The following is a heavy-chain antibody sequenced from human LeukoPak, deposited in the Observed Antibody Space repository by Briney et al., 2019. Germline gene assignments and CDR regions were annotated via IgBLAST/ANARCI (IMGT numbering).Heavy chain of an antibody. CDR3: VKDPVASAVAGTNYFDY. CDR2: ISSSSSYI. V-gene: IGHV3-21*01. D-gene: IGHD6-19*01. Sequence: GGSLRLSCAASGFTFSSYSMNWVRQAPGKGLEWVSSISSSSSYIYYADSVKGRFTISRDNAKNTLYLQMNSLRAEDTAVYYCVKDPVASAVAGTNYFDYWGQEPWSPSPQ. J-gene: IGHJ4*01. CDR1: GFTFSSYS.